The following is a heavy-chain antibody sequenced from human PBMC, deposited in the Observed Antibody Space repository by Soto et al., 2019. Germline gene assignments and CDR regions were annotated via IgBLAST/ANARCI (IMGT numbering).Heavy chain of an antibody. V-gene: IGHV4-30-2*01. CDR2: IYHSGST. J-gene: IGHJ4*02. CDR3: ARAPLGYSYGYVDY. Sequence: QLQLQESGSGLVKTSQTLSLTSAVSGGSISRGGYSWSWIRQPPGKGLEWIGYIYHSGSTYYNPSLKSRVPISLDRSKHQFSLKLSSVTAADTAVYYCARAPLGYSYGYVDYWGQGTLVTVSS. D-gene: IGHD5-18*01. CDR1: GGSISRGGYS.